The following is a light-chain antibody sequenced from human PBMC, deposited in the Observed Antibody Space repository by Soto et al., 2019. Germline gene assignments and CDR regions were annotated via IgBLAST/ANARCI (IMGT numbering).Light chain of an antibody. CDR2: DAS. V-gene: IGKV3-11*01. CDR1: QSVSSY. J-gene: IGKJ5*01. CDR3: QQRSNWPPIT. Sequence: EIVLTQYPATLSLSPGERATLSCRASQSVSSYLAWYQQKPGQPPRLLIYDASNRATGIPARFSGSGSGTDFTLTISSLEPEDFAVYYCQQRSNWPPITFGQGTRLEIK.